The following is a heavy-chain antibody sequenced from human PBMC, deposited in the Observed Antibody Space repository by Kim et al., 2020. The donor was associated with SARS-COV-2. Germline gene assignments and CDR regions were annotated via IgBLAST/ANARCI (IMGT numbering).Heavy chain of an antibody. V-gene: IGHV3-9*01. D-gene: IGHD1-1*01. CDR3: AKAHGAAGTEEGYYFDY. Sequence: SGKGRFTISRDNAKNSRYLQMNSLRAEDTALYYGAKAHGAAGTEEGYYFDYWGQGTLVTVSS. J-gene: IGHJ4*02.